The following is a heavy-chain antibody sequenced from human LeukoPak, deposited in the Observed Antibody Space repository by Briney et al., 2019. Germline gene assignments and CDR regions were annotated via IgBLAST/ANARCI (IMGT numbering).Heavy chain of an antibody. CDR1: GYTFTGYY. Sequence: ASVKVSCKASGYTFTGYYMHWVRQAPGQGLEWMGWINPNSGGTNYAQKFQGRVTMTRDTSISTAYMELSRLRSDDTAVYYCARDRRYCSSTSCYTYYYYYMDVWGKGTTVTVSS. D-gene: IGHD2-2*01. J-gene: IGHJ6*03. V-gene: IGHV1-2*02. CDR3: ARDRRYCSSTSCYTYYYYYMDV. CDR2: INPNSGGT.